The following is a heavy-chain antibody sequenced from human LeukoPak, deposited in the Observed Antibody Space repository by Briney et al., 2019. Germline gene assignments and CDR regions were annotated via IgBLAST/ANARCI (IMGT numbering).Heavy chain of an antibody. Sequence: ASVKVSCKASGYTFTSYGITWVRQAPGQGLEWMGWIGAYNGNTKYAQKLQGRVTMTTDTSTSTAYMELRSLRSDDTAVYYCARGPIIDIAIVPAAVEYYYMDVWGKGATVTVSS. CDR3: ARGPIIDIAIVPAAVEYYYMDV. CDR2: IGAYNGNT. J-gene: IGHJ6*03. V-gene: IGHV1-18*01. CDR1: GYTFTSYG. D-gene: IGHD2-2*01.